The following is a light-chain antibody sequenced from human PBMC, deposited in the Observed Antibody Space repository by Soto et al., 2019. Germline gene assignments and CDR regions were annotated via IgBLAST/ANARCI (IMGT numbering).Light chain of an antibody. CDR3: QVWDSSSDHVV. V-gene: IGLV3-21*02. Sequence: SYELTQPPSVSVAPGQTARITCGGNNIGSKSVHWYQQKPGQAPVLVVYGDSDRPSVIPERFSGSNSGNTATLTISRVEAGDEADYYCQVWDSSSDHVVFGGGTKLTVL. CDR1: NIGSKS. J-gene: IGLJ2*01. CDR2: GDS.